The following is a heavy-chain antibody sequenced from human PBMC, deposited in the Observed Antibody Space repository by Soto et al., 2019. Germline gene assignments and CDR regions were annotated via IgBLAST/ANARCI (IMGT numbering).Heavy chain of an antibody. CDR1: GYTFTSYD. CDR3: ARGVIGETSRGSGYYYYMDV. V-gene: IGHV1-8*01. J-gene: IGHJ6*03. D-gene: IGHD3-10*01. CDR2: MNPNSGNT. Sequence: ASVKVSCKASGYTFTSYDINWVRQATGQGLEWMGWMNPNSGNTGYAQKFQGRVTMTRNTSISTAYMELSSLGSEDTAVYYCARGVIGETSRGSGYYYYMDVWGKGTTVTVSS.